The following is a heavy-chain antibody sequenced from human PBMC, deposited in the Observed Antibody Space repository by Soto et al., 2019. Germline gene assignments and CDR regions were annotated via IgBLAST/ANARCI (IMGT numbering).Heavy chain of an antibody. J-gene: IGHJ5*02. CDR3: ARAERTTGTTWWFDP. CDR1: GGSISSGGYY. V-gene: IGHV4-31*03. D-gene: IGHD1-1*01. CDR2: IYYSGST. Sequence: SETLSLTCTVSGGSISSGGYYWSWIRQHPGKGLEWIGYIYYSGSTYYNPSLKSRVTISVDTSKNQFSLKLSSVTAADTAVYYCARAERTTGTTWWFDPWGQGTLVTVSS.